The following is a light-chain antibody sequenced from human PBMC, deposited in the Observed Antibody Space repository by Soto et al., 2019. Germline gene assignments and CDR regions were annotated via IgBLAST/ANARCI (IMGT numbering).Light chain of an antibody. CDR2: EVS. CDR1: SSDVGSYNL. V-gene: IGLV2-23*02. J-gene: IGLJ1*01. Sequence: QSALTQPASVSGSPGQSITISRTGTSSDVGSYNLVSWYQQHPGKAPKLMIYEVSKRPSGVSKRFSGSKSGNTASLTISGLQAEDEADYYCCSYAGSSGYVFGTGTKVTVL. CDR3: CSYAGSSGYV.